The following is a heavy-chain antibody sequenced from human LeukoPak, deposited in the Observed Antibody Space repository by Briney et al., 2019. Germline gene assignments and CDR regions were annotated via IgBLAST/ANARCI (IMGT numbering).Heavy chain of an antibody. V-gene: IGHV1-69*05. CDR3: ARGDYYDFQNGHLDH. J-gene: IGHJ4*02. D-gene: IGHD3-3*01. Sequence: SVKVSCKASGGTFSSYAISWVRQAPGQGLEWMGRIIPIFGTANYAQKFQGRVNMTTDTSTTAYMELRSLRTDDTAVYYCARGDYYDFQNGHLDHWGQGTLLTVSS. CDR2: IIPIFGTA. CDR1: GGTFSSYA.